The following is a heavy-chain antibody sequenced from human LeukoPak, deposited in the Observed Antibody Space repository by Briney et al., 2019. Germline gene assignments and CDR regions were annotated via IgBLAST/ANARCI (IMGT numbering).Heavy chain of an antibody. J-gene: IGHJ4*02. CDR2: INHSGST. D-gene: IGHD3-10*01. CDR1: GGSFSGYY. Sequence: SETLSLTCAVYGGSFSGYYWSWIRQPPGKGLKWIGEINHSGSTNYNPSLKSRVTISVDTSKNQFSLKLSSVTAEDTAVYYCARTRRAMVRVVIIGYFDYCGQGTLVTVSS. CDR3: ARTRRAMVRVVIIGYFDY. V-gene: IGHV4-34*01.